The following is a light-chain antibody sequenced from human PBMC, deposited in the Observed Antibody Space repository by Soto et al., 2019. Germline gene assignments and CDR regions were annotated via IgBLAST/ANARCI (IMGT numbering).Light chain of an antibody. Sequence: QVLVTQSSSASASLGSSVKLTCTLSSGHSSYIIAWHQQQPGKAPRYLMKLEGSGSYNKGSGVPDRFSGSSSGADRYLTISNLQFEDEADYYCETWDSNTRVFGGGTKLTVL. CDR3: ETWDSNTRV. CDR1: SGHSSYI. J-gene: IGLJ3*02. CDR2: LEGSGSY. V-gene: IGLV4-60*02.